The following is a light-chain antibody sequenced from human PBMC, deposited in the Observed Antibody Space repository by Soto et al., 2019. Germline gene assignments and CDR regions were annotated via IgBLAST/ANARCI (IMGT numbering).Light chain of an antibody. CDR3: QQRNTWPPIT. J-gene: IGKJ5*01. CDR1: QSVRTY. Sequence: EIVLTQSPFTVSFSPWERATLSFRASQSVRTYLAWYQVKPGQAPRLLIYDASRRASGVPARFSGSGSGTDFTLTISSLEPEDFALYYCQQRNTWPPITFGQGTRLEIK. CDR2: DAS. V-gene: IGKV3-11*01.